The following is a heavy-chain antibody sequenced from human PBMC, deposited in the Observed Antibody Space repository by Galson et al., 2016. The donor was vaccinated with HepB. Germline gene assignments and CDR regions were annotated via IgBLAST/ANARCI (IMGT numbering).Heavy chain of an antibody. CDR3: TRGGGYNSSSDY. CDR1: GFTFNDYA. CDR2: IRSRVYSGST. D-gene: IGHD6-13*01. V-gene: IGHV3-49*03. J-gene: IGHJ4*02. Sequence: SLRLSCAASGFTFNDYAMSWFRQAPGKGLEWVGFIRSRVYSGSTENAASGKGRFISSKYNYKSIVYLTINSLKTEDTAVYSCTRGGGYNSSSDYWGQGTLVTVSS.